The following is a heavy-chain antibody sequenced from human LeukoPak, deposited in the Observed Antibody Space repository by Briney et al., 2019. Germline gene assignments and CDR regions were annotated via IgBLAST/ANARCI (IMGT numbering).Heavy chain of an antibody. CDR2: MNPNSGGT. CDR3: ASGSWIQLAIDY. CDR1: GYTFTSYD. D-gene: IGHD5-18*01. V-gene: IGHV1-2*02. J-gene: IGHJ4*02. Sequence: ASVKVSCKASGYTFTSYDIDWVRQATGQGLEWMGWMNPNSGGTNYAQKFQGRVTMTRDTSISTAYMELSRLRSGDTAVYYCASGSWIQLAIDYWGQGTLVTVSS.